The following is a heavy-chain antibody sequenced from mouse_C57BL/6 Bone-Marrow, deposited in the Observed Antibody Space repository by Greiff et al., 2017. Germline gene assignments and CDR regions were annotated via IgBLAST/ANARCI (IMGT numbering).Heavy chain of an antibody. Sequence: VQLQQSGAELARPGASVKLSCKASGYTFTSYGISWVKQRTGQGLEWIGEIYPRSGNLYSNEKFKGTATLTADNSSSTAYMELRSQTSEDSSVYFCARRQGYGSTPFAYWGQGTLVTVSA. D-gene: IGHD1-1*01. CDR1: GYTFTSYG. J-gene: IGHJ3*01. CDR3: ARRQGYGSTPFAY. V-gene: IGHV1-81*01. CDR2: IYPRSGNL.